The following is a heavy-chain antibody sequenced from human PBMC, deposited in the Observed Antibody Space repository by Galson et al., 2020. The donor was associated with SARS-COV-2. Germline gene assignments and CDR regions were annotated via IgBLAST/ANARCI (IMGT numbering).Heavy chain of an antibody. D-gene: IGHD6-13*01. CDR2: IYYSGST. CDR3: ARVTYSSSAGLDY. CDR1: GGSISSGGYY. J-gene: IGHJ4*02. V-gene: IGHV4-31*03. Sequence: SETLSLTCTVSGGSISSGGYYWSWIRQHPGKGLEWIGYIYYSGSTYYNPSLKSRVTISVDTSKNQFSLKLSSVTAAYTAVYYCARVTYSSSAGLDYWGQGTLVAVSS.